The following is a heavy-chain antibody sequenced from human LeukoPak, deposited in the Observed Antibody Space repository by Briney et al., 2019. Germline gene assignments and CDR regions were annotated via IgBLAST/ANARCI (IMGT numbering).Heavy chain of an antibody. D-gene: IGHD6-19*01. CDR2: IYWDDDK. Sequence: SGPTLAKPTQTLTLTCNFSEFSLRPSGVGVGWIRQPPGKALEWVALIYWDDDKSYNPSLKIRLTITKDTSKNQVVLTMTNRDPVDTATYYCAHITVGGTRFDYWGQGTLVTVSS. CDR3: AHITVGGTRFDY. J-gene: IGHJ4*02. V-gene: IGHV2-5*02. CDR1: EFSLRPSGVG.